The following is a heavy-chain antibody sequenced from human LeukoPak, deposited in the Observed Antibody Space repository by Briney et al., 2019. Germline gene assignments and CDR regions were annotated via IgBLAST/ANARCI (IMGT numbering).Heavy chain of an antibody. CDR1: GFTFSSYS. V-gene: IGHV3-21*01. J-gene: IGHJ4*02. Sequence: GGSLRLSCAASGFTFSSYSMNWVRQAPGKGLEWVSSISSSSSYIYYADSVKGRFTISRDNAKNSLYLQMNSLRAEDTAVYYCARDGTPIYSSGWVYMDVWGQGTLVTVSS. CDR3: ARDGTPIYSSGWVYMDV. D-gene: IGHD6-25*01. CDR2: ISSSSSYI.